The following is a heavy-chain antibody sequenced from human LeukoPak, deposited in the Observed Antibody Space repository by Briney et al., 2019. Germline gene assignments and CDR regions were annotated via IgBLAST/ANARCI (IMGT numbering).Heavy chain of an antibody. CDR2: IYYSGST. CDR3: ARGSVVAATFYFDY. J-gene: IGHJ4*02. V-gene: IGHV4-59*01. Sequence: PSETLSLTCTVSGGSISSYYWSWIRQPPGKGLEWIGYIYYSGSTNYNPSLKSRVTISVDTSKNQFSLKLSSVTAADTAVYYCARGSVVAATFYFDYWGQGTLLTVSS. CDR1: GGSISSYY. D-gene: IGHD2-15*01.